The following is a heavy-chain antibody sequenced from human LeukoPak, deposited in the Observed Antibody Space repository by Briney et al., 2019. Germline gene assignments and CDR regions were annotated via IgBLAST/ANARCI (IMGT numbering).Heavy chain of an antibody. CDR2: MSYDGSNK. V-gene: IGHV3-30-3*01. CDR1: GFTFSSYA. CDR3: AREPNYSGSIDY. Sequence: GRSLRLSCAASGFTFSSYAMHWVRQAPGKGLEWVAVMSYDGSNKYYADSVKGRFTISRDNSKNTLYLQMNSLRGEDTAVYYCAREPNYSGSIDYWGQGTLVTVSS. J-gene: IGHJ4*02. D-gene: IGHD1-26*01.